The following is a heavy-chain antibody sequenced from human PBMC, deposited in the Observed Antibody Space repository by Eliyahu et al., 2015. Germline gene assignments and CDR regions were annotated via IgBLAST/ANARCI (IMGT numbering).Heavy chain of an antibody. V-gene: IGHV1-69*01. D-gene: IGHD3-22*01. Sequence: QVQLVQSGAEVKKPGSSVKVXCKASGGTFSSXAISWVRQAPGQGLEWMGGIIPIFGTANYAQKFQGRVTITADESTSTAYMELSSLRSEDTAVYYCASTPHYYDSSGYPPIAYFDYWGQGTLVTVSS. CDR1: GGTFSSXA. CDR3: ASTPHYYDSSGYPPIAYFDY. CDR2: IIPIFGTA. J-gene: IGHJ4*02.